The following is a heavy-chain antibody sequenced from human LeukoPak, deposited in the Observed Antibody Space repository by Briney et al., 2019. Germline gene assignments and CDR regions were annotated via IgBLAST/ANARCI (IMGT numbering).Heavy chain of an antibody. CDR2: IYSGGST. CDR3: ASEGIAVAGYYFDY. V-gene: IGHV3-53*04. Sequence: GGSLRLSCAASGFTVSSNYMSWVRQAPGKGLEWVSVIYSGGSTYYADSVKGRFTIPSHNSKNTLYLQMNSLRAEDTAVYYCASEGIAVAGYYFDYWGQGTLVTVSS. CDR1: GFTVSSNY. D-gene: IGHD6-19*01. J-gene: IGHJ4*02.